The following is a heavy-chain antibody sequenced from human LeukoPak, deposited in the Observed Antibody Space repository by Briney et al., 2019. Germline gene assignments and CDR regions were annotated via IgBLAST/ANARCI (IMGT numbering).Heavy chain of an antibody. D-gene: IGHD3-22*01. V-gene: IGHV3-21*01. CDR1: GFTFSSYS. Sequence: PGGSLRLSCAASGFTFSSYSMNWVRQAPGKGLEWVSSISSSSSYIYYADSVKGRFTISIDNAKNSLYLQMNSLRAEDTAVYYCARGGGYGGYYYDSSGHLDYWGQGTLVTVSS. CDR2: ISSSSSYI. CDR3: ARGGGYGGYYYDSSGHLDY. J-gene: IGHJ4*02.